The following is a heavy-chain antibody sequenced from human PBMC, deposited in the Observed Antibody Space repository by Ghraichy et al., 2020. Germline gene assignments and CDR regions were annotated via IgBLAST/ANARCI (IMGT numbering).Heavy chain of an antibody. CDR1: GGTFNNLA. CDR2: IVPLYGIP. V-gene: IGHV1-69*13. Sequence: SVKVSCKASGGTFNNLAVNWERQAPGQGLEWMGGIVPLYGIPHYAQEFQGRLTIIADDSTGTASMELTSLRSEDTAVYYCASPSPSRSFYPSFFECWGLGTLVTVSS. CDR3: ASPSPSRSFYPSFFEC. D-gene: IGHD1-26*01. J-gene: IGHJ4*02.